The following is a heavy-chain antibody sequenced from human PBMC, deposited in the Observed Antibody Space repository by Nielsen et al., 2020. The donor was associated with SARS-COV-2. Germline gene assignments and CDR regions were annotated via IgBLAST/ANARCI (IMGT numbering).Heavy chain of an antibody. Sequence: ESLKISCAASGFTFSDSSMNWVRQASGKGLEWLGRIRSKANDYATEYPASVKGRFIISRDDSKNTAYLLMNSLKIDDTAVYYCARVNPTSGSWFDAFDIWGQGTLVTVSS. CDR3: ARVNPTSGSWFDAFDI. V-gene: IGHV3-73*01. CDR2: IRSKANDYAT. D-gene: IGHD1-26*01. J-gene: IGHJ3*02. CDR1: GFTFSDSS.